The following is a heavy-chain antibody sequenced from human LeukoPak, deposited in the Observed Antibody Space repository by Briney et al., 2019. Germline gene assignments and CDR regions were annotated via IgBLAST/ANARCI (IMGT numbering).Heavy chain of an antibody. Sequence: GGSLRLSCAASGFTFSSYAMSWVRQAPGKGLEWVSAISGSGGSTYYADSVKGRFTISRDNSKNTLYLRMNSLRAEDTAVYYCAKDPYSSSWSTFLDYWGQGTLVTVSS. CDR1: GFTFSSYA. J-gene: IGHJ4*02. D-gene: IGHD6-13*01. CDR3: AKDPYSSSWSTFLDY. CDR2: ISGSGGST. V-gene: IGHV3-23*01.